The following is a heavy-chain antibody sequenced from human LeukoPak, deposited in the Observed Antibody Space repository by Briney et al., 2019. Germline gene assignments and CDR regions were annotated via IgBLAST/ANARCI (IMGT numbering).Heavy chain of an antibody. CDR1: GGSISSSNYY. V-gene: IGHV4-39*02. CDR2: IHYSGST. D-gene: IGHD1-26*01. CDR3: ARESYSGRTFDY. J-gene: IGHJ4*02. Sequence: SETLSLTCTASGGSISSSNYYWGWIRQPPGKGLEWIGSIHYSGSTYYHPSLKSRVTIPVDTSKNQLSLKLSSVTAADTAVFYCARESYSGRTFDYWGQGALVTVSS.